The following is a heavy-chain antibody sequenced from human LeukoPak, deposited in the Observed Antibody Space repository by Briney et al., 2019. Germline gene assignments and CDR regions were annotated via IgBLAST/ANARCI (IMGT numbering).Heavy chain of an antibody. Sequence: KASETLSLTYTVSGGSISSYHWSWIRQPPGKGLEWIGYIYYSGSTNYNPSLKSRVTISVDTSKNQFSLKLISVTAADTAVYYCARDPRYCSGGSCYSNAFDIWGQGTMVTVSS. V-gene: IGHV4-59*01. CDR2: IYYSGST. J-gene: IGHJ3*02. D-gene: IGHD2-15*01. CDR3: ARDPRYCSGGSCYSNAFDI. CDR1: GGSISSYH.